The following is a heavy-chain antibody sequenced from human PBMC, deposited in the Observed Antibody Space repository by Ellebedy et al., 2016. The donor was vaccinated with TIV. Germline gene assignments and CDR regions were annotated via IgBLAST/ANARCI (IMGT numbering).Heavy chain of an antibody. CDR1: GYAFITYT. CDR2: ISTYNGNT. J-gene: IGHJ4*02. V-gene: IGHV1-18*01. Sequence: ASVKVSCKASGYAFITYTISWVRQAPGQGLEWMGWISTYNGNTKYAQKFQGRVTMTTDTSATTADMELRNLRSEDTAVYYCARGFGDYRRWFDYWGQGTLVTVSS. D-gene: IGHD4-17*01. CDR3: ARGFGDYRRWFDY.